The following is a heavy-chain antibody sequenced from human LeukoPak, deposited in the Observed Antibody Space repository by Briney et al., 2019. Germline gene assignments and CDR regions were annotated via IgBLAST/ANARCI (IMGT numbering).Heavy chain of an antibody. CDR1: GFTFSSYG. Sequence: PGGSLRLSCAASGFTFSSYGMHWVRQAPGKGLEWVAVIWYDGSNKYYADSVKGRFTISRDNSKNTLYLQMNSLRAEDTAVYYCAKPVRHYYDSLSAFDIWGQGTMVTVSS. V-gene: IGHV3-33*06. D-gene: IGHD3-22*01. J-gene: IGHJ3*02. CDR3: AKPVRHYYDSLSAFDI. CDR2: IWYDGSNK.